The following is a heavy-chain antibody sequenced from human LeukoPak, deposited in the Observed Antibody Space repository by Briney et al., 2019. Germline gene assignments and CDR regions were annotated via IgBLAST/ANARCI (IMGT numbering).Heavy chain of an antibody. J-gene: IGHJ6*03. CDR1: GGSFSGYY. Sequence: SETLSPTCAVYGGSFSGYYWSWIRQPPGKGLEWIGEINHSGSTNYNPSLKSRVTISVDTSKNQFSLKLSSVTAADTAVYYCARQLGAIHYYYYYMDVWGKGTTVTVSS. D-gene: IGHD1-26*01. CDR2: INHSGST. CDR3: ARQLGAIHYYYYYMDV. V-gene: IGHV4-34*01.